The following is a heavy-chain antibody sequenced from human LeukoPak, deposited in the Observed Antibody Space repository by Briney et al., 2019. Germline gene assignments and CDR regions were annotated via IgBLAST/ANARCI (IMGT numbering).Heavy chain of an antibody. V-gene: IGHV3-64D*08. CDR3: VKDPVAGPAVYAEYFHH. D-gene: IGHD6-19*01. CDR2: ISSNGGST. CDR1: GFTFSSYA. J-gene: IGHJ1*01. Sequence: PGGSLRLSCSASGFTFSSYAMNWVRQAPGKGLEYVSAISSNGGSTYYADSVKGRFTISRDNSKNTLYLQMSSLRAEDTALYYCVKDPVAGPAVYAEYFHHWGQGTLVTVSS.